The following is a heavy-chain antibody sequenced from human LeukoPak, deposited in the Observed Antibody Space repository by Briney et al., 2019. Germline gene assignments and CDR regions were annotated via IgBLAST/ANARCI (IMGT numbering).Heavy chain of an antibody. CDR3: ARATAYYMDV. CDR1: EFTFSTYG. J-gene: IGHJ6*03. CDR2: IGYDGSNK. V-gene: IGHV3-30*02. D-gene: IGHD5-12*01. Sequence: GGSLRLSCAASEFTFSTYGLHWVRQAPGKGLEWVAFIGYDGSNKYYADPVKGRFTISRDNSKNTLYLQMNSLRAEDTAVYYCARATAYYMDVWGKGTTVTVSS.